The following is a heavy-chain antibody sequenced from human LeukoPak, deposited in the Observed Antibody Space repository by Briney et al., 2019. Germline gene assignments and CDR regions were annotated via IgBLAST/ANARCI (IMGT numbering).Heavy chain of an antibody. J-gene: IGHJ4*02. D-gene: IGHD3-3*01. Sequence: GGSLRLSCTTSGFTFGDYAVSWFRQAPGKGPEWVGLVRSKLYGGTTEYAASVKGRFTVSRDDSKSISHLQMNSLRSDDTAMYYCSRASFTIFGVIIPGNDWGQRTLVTVSS. V-gene: IGHV3-49*03. CDR1: GFTFGDYA. CDR2: VRSKLYGGTT. CDR3: SRASFTIFGVIIPGND.